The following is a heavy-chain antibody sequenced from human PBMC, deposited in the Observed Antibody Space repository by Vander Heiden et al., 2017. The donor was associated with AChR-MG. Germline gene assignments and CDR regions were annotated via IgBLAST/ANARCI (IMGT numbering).Heavy chain of an antibody. D-gene: IGHD6-13*01. CDR1: GGSFSGYS. V-gene: IGHV4-34*01. CDR3: ARGGRFSWYFNY. CDR2: INHSEST. Sequence: QVQLQQWGAGLLKPSETLSLTCAVYGGSFSGYSWSWIRQPPGKGLEWIGEINHSESTNYNPSLKSRVTISVDTSKNQFSLKLSSVTAADTAVYYCARGGRFSWYFNYWGQGTLVTVSS. J-gene: IGHJ4*02.